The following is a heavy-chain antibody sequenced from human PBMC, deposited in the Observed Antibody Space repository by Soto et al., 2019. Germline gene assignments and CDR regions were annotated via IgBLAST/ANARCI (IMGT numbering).Heavy chain of an antibody. CDR3: AKDTKESSGYYYGDAFDI. V-gene: IGHV3-23*01. CDR2: ISGSGGST. Sequence: GGSLRLSCAASGFTFSSYAMSWVRQAPGKGLEWVSAISGSGGSTYYAGSVKGRFTISRDNSKNTLYLQMNSLRAEDTAVYYCAKDTKESSGYYYGDAFDIWGQGTMVTVSS. J-gene: IGHJ3*02. D-gene: IGHD3-22*01. CDR1: GFTFSSYA.